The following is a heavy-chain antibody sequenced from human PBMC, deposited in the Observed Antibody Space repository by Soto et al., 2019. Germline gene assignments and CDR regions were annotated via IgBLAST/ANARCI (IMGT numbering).Heavy chain of an antibody. J-gene: IGHJ6*02. Sequence: GESLKISCKGSGYSFTSYWIGWVRQMPGKGLEWMGIIYPGDSDTRYSPSLQGQVTISADKSISTAYLQWSSLKASDTAMYYCAGTTYYYDSSGYERGAYYYYGMDVWGQGTTVTVSS. CDR3: AGTTYYYDSSGYERGAYYYYGMDV. D-gene: IGHD3-22*01. CDR2: IYPGDSDT. CDR1: GYSFTSYW. V-gene: IGHV5-51*01.